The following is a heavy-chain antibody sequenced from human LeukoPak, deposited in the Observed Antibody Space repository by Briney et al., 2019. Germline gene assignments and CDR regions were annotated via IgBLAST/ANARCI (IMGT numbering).Heavy chain of an antibody. Sequence: PGGSLRLSCAASGFTFSSYSMNWVRQAPGKGLEWVSSISSSSSYIYYADSVKGRFTISRDNAKNSLYLQMNSLRAEDTAVYYRAREKDYVWGSYRRPIDYWGQGTLVTVSS. V-gene: IGHV3-21*01. CDR3: AREKDYVWGSYRRPIDY. CDR2: ISSSSSYI. J-gene: IGHJ4*02. CDR1: GFTFSSYS. D-gene: IGHD3-16*02.